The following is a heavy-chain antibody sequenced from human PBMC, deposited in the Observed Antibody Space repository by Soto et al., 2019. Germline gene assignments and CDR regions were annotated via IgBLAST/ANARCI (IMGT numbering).Heavy chain of an antibody. CDR1: GFTFSSYS. J-gene: IGHJ3*02. CDR3: ARHETRLTGDGFDI. V-gene: IGHV3-21*01. D-gene: IGHD3-9*01. Sequence: EVQLLESGGGLVNPGGSLRLSCATSGFTFSSYSMDWVRQAPGKGLEWVSSINPTSRYVFYADSVRGRFTISRDYAENSLHLQMNGLRGEDTAVYYCARHETRLTGDGFDIWGRGILVTVSS. CDR2: INPTSRYV.